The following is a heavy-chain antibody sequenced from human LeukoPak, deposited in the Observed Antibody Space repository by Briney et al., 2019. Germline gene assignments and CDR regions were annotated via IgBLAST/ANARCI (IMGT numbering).Heavy chain of an antibody. V-gene: IGHV1-18*01. D-gene: IGHD3-10*01. Sequence: ASVKVSCKASGYTFTSYGISWVRQAPGQGLEWMGWISAYNGNTNYAQKLQGRVTMTTDTSTSTAYMELRSLRSDDTAVYYCARDPAITMDRGVIRWFDPWGQGTLVTVSS. CDR1: GYTFTSYG. CDR3: ARDPAITMDRGVIRWFDP. J-gene: IGHJ5*02. CDR2: ISAYNGNT.